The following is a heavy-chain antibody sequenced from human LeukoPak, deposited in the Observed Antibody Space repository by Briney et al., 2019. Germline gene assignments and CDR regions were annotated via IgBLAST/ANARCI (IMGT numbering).Heavy chain of an antibody. D-gene: IGHD3-10*01. CDR1: GGSISSSNY. J-gene: IGHJ5*02. CDR3: ARSASGSSGWFDP. CDR2: IYHSGGT. V-gene: IGHV4-4*02. Sequence: PSETLSLTCAVSGGSISSSNYWIWVRQPPGKGLEWIGEIYHSGGTNYNPSLKSRVTISVDKSKNQFSLKVSSVTAADTAVYYCARSASGSSGWFDPWGQGTLVTVSS.